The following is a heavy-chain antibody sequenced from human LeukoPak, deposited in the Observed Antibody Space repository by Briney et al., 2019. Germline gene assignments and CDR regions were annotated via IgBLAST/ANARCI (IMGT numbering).Heavy chain of an antibody. CDR3: ASHDSSGYYYSDY. Sequence: GGSLRLSCAASGFTFSSYSMNWVRQAPGKGLEWVSSISSSSSYIYYADSVKGRFTISRDNAKNSLYLQMNSLRAEDTAVYYCASHDSSGYYYSDYWGQGTLVTVSS. V-gene: IGHV3-21*01. J-gene: IGHJ4*02. D-gene: IGHD3-22*01. CDR2: ISSSSSYI. CDR1: GFTFSSYS.